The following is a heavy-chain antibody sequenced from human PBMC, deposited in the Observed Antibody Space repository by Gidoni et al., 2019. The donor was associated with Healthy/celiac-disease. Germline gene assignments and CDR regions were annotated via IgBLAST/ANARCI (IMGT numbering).Heavy chain of an antibody. Sequence: QVQLVESGGGVVQPGRSLRLSCAASGFTFSSYAMHWVRQAPGKGLEWVAVISYDGSNKYYADSVKGRFTISRDNSKNTLYLQMNSLRAEDTAVYYCAKDGCGGDCYEPYYYYYMDVWGKGTTVTVSS. D-gene: IGHD2-21*02. V-gene: IGHV3-30*04. CDR1: GFTFSSYA. J-gene: IGHJ6*03. CDR2: ISYDGSNK. CDR3: AKDGCGGDCYEPYYYYYMDV.